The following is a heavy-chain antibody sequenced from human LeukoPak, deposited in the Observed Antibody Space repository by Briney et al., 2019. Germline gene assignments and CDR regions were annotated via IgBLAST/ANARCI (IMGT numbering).Heavy chain of an antibody. CDR3: ARELRYFDWLLNGFDY. D-gene: IGHD3-9*01. Sequence: PGGSLRLSCAASGFTFSSYWMSWVRQAPGKGLEWVAVISYDGSNKYYADSVKGRFTISRDNSKNTLYLQMNSLRAEDTAVYYCARELRYFDWLLNGFDYWGQGTLVTVSS. J-gene: IGHJ4*02. CDR2: ISYDGSNK. CDR1: GFTFSSYW. V-gene: IGHV3-30-3*01.